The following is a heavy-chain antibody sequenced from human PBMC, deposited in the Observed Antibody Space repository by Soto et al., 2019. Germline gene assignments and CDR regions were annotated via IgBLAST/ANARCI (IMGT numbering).Heavy chain of an antibody. Sequence: EVQLLESGGGLVQPGGSLRLSCAASGFTFSSNAMSWVRQAPGKGLEWVSSISDSGGSAYYADSVKGRFTISRDISKNTLYLQMNSLRAEDTALYYCAKDREYQVLWGYFQHWGQGTLITVSS. CDR1: GFTFSSNA. CDR2: ISDSGGSA. CDR3: AKDREYQVLWGYFQH. J-gene: IGHJ1*01. D-gene: IGHD2-2*01. V-gene: IGHV3-23*01.